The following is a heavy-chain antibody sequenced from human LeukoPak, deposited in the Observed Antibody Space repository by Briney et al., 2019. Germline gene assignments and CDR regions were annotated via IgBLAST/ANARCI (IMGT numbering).Heavy chain of an antibody. J-gene: IGHJ4*02. CDR2: IKQDGSDK. CDR1: GFTFSSYW. D-gene: IGHD1-26*01. Sequence: PGESLRLSCVASGFTFSSYWMSWVRQAPGKGLEWVANIKQDGSDKNYVDSVKGRFTISRDNAKNSLYLQMHSLRAEDTAVYYCARDKVVGATHFDYWGQGTLVTVSS. CDR3: ARDKVVGATHFDY. V-gene: IGHV3-7*01.